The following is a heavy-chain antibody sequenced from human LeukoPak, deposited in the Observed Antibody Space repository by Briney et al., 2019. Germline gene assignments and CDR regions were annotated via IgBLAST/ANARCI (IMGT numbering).Heavy chain of an antibody. J-gene: IGHJ4*02. CDR1: GGSISSYY. Sequence: PSETLSLTCTVSGGSISSYYWSWIRQPPGKGLEWIGYIYYSGSTNYNPSLKSRVTISVDTSKNQFSLKLSSVTAADTAVYYCASSVDTAVLDYWGQGTLVTVSS. CDR2: IYYSGST. D-gene: IGHD5-18*01. CDR3: ASSVDTAVLDY. V-gene: IGHV4-59*08.